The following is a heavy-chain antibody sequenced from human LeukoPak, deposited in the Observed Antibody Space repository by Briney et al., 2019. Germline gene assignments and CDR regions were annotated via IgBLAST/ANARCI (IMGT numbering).Heavy chain of an antibody. J-gene: IGHJ4*02. V-gene: IGHV4-39*01. D-gene: IGHD3-22*01. CDR2: IYYSGST. Sequence: SETLSLTCTVSGGSISSSSYYWGWIRQPPGKVLEWIGSIYYSGSTYYNPSLKSRVTISVDTSKNQFSLKLSSVTAADTAVYYCVGYYDSSGHYFDYWGQGTLVTVSS. CDR3: VGYYDSSGHYFDY. CDR1: GGSISSSSYY.